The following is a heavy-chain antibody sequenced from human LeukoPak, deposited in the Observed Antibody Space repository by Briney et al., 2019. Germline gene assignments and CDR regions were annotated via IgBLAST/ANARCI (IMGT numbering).Heavy chain of an antibody. D-gene: IGHD6-19*01. V-gene: IGHV3-7*01. Sequence: PGGSLRLSCAASGFTFSSYWMSWVRQAPGKGLEWVANIKPDGSDKYYVDSVEGRFTITRDNARNSLYLQMHGLRAEDTAVYYCARDLGFSSEDFWGQGTLVTVSS. J-gene: IGHJ4*02. CDR3: ARDLGFSSEDF. CDR2: IKPDGSDK. CDR1: GFTFSSYW.